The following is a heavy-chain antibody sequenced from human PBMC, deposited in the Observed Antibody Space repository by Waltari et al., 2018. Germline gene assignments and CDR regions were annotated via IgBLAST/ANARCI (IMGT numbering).Heavy chain of an antibody. CDR1: GFTFSSYS. CDR3: ARDLVSGGSRGGGY. CDR2: ISSSSSYI. J-gene: IGHJ4*02. Sequence: EVQLVESGGGLVKPGGSLRLSCAASGFTFSSYSMNWVRQAPGKGLEWVSSISSSSSYIIYADTVKGRVTISRDNAKNSLYLQMNSLRAEDTAVYYWARDLVSGGSRGGGYWGQGTLVTVSS. D-gene: IGHD2-15*01. V-gene: IGHV3-21*01.